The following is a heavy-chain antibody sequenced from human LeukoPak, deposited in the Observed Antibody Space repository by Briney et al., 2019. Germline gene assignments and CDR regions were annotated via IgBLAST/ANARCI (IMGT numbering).Heavy chain of an antibody. V-gene: IGHV4-59*08. D-gene: IGHD3-10*01. CDR2: IYYSGST. CDR3: GGSLMVRGFSGYFDY. Sequence: PSETLSLTCTVSGGSISSYYWSWIRQPPGKGLEWIGYIYYSGSTNYNPSLKSRVTISVDTSKNQFSLKLSSVTAADRAVYYCGGSLMVRGFSGYFDYGAKEPLVTVS. J-gene: IGHJ4*01. CDR1: GGSISSYY.